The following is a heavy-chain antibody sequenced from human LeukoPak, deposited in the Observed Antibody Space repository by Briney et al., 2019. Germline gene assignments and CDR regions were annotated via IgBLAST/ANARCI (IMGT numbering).Heavy chain of an antibody. J-gene: IGHJ5*02. CDR1: GYTFTSYD. CDR2: MNPNSGNT. V-gene: IGHV1-8*01. Sequence: GASVKVSCKASGYTFTSYDINWVRQATGQGLEWMGWMNPNSGNTGYAQKFQGRVTMTRNTSISTAYMELSSLRSEDTAVYYCARGPTYDSPGYYYWASPNWFDPWGQETPVTVSS. D-gene: IGHD3-22*01. CDR3: ARGPTYDSPGYYYWASPNWFDP.